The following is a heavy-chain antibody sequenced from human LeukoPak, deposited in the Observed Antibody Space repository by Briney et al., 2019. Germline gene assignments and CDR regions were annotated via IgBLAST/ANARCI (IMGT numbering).Heavy chain of an antibody. CDR3: ARHSSDTVTSV. Sequence: SETLSLTCTVSGGSISSSSYYWGWIRQPPGKGLEWIGSIYYSGSTYYNPSLKSRVTISVDTSKNQFSLKLSSVTAADTAVYYCARHSSDTVTSVWGQGTLVTVSS. D-gene: IGHD4-17*01. V-gene: IGHV4-39*01. CDR1: GGSISSSSYY. J-gene: IGHJ4*02. CDR2: IYYSGST.